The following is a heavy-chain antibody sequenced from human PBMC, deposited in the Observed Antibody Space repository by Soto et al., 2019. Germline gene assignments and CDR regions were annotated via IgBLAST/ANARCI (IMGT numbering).Heavy chain of an antibody. CDR1: GGSISSYY. V-gene: IGHV4-59*01. CDR3: ARARRIAAAGTSYYYYGMDV. D-gene: IGHD6-13*01. J-gene: IGHJ6*02. Sequence: SETLSLTWAVSGGSISSYYWSWIRQPPGKGLEWIGYIYYSGSTNYNPSLKSRVTISVDTSKNQFSLKLSSVTAADTAVYYCARARRIAAAGTSYYYYGMDVWGQGTTVTVSS. CDR2: IYYSGST.